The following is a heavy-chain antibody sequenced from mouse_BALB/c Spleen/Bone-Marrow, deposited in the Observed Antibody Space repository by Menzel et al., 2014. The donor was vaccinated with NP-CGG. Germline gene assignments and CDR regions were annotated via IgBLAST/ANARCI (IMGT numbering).Heavy chain of an antibody. Sequence: EVMLVESGAELVKPGASVKLSCTASGFNIKDTYMHWVKQRPEQGLEWIGRIDPANGNTKYDPKFQGKATITADTSSNTAYLQLSILTSEDTAVYYCARYSYGSRGYYFDYWGQGTTLTVSS. D-gene: IGHD1-1*01. CDR2: IDPANGNT. V-gene: IGHV14-3*02. CDR3: ARYSYGSRGYYFDY. J-gene: IGHJ2*01. CDR1: GFNIKDTY.